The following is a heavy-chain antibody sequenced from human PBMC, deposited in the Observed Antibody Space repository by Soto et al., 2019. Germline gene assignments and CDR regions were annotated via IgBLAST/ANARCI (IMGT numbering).Heavy chain of an antibody. D-gene: IGHD3-10*01. J-gene: IGHJ6*02. CDR3: AKGGSGIMDV. V-gene: IGHV3-74*01. CDR2: ISSDGGST. CDR1: GFTFSSYS. Sequence: PGGSLRLSCAASGFTFSSYSMSWGRQAPGKGLVWVSTISSDGGSTNYADSVKGRFTISRDDAKNTLYLQMNSLRAEDTAVYYCAKGGSGIMDVWGQGTTVTVSS.